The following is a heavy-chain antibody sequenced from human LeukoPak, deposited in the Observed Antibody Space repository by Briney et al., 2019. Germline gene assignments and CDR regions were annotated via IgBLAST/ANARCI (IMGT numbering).Heavy chain of an antibody. J-gene: IGHJ6*03. V-gene: IGHV1-8*01. CDR2: MNPNSGNT. CDR1: GYTFTSYD. Sequence: ASVKVSCKASGYTFTSYDINWVRQATGQGLEWMGWMNPNSGNTGYAQKLQGRVTMTTDTSTSTAYMELRSLRSDDTAVYYCARDRQWLDLYYYYMDVWGKGTTVTISS. D-gene: IGHD6-19*01. CDR3: ARDRQWLDLYYYYMDV.